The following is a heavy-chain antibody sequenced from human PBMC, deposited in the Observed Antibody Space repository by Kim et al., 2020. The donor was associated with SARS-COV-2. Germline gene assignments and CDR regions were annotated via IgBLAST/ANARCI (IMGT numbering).Heavy chain of an antibody. D-gene: IGHD6-13*01. Sequence: SETLSLTCTVSGGSISSSSYYWGWIRQPPGKGLEWIGSIYYSGSTYYNPSLKSRVTISVDTSKNQFSLKLSSVTAADTAVYYCARERFLVYIFPEDSAAAGTKYNWFDPWGQGTLVTVSS. CDR1: GGSISSSSYY. J-gene: IGHJ5*02. CDR3: ARERFLVYIFPEDSAAAGTKYNWFDP. CDR2: IYYSGST. V-gene: IGHV4-39*07.